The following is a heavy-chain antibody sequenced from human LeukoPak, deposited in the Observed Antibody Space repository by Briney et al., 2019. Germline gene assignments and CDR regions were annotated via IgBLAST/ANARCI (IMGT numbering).Heavy chain of an antibody. CDR1: GYTFTGYY. J-gene: IGHJ4*02. D-gene: IGHD3-22*01. Sequence: ASVKVSCKASGYTFTGYYMYWVRQAPGQGLEWMGWINPNSGGTNYAQKFQGRVTMTRDTSISTAYMELSSLRSEDTAVYYCATDLYYDSSGYYLWGQGTLVTVSS. V-gene: IGHV1-2*02. CDR2: INPNSGGT. CDR3: ATDLYYDSSGYYL.